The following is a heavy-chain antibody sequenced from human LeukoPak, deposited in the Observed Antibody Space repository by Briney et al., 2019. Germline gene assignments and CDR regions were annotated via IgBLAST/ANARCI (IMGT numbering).Heavy chain of an antibody. CDR2: IYYSGST. CDR1: GGSISSYY. D-gene: IGHD2-2*01. J-gene: IGHJ4*02. Sequence: PSETRSLTCTVSGGSISSYYWSWIRQPPGKGLEWIGYIYYSGSTNYNPSLKSRVTISVDTSKNQFSLKVTSVTAADTAVYYCARGSTGPFDYWGQGTLVTVSS. CDR3: ARGSTGPFDY. V-gene: IGHV4-59*01.